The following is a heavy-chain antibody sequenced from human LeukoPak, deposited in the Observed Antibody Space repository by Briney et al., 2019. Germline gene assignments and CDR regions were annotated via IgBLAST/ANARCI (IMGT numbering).Heavy chain of an antibody. J-gene: IGHJ6*03. V-gene: IGHV3-7*03. D-gene: IGHD6-6*01. CDR2: IRQDGREK. CDR3: AKRTFEYSSSSGYYYYMDV. Sequence: GGSLRLSCAASGFTFSNYWMTWVRQAPGKGLEWVANIRQDGREKNYVDSVEGRFTISRDNAKNSLILQMNSLRAEDTAVYYCAKRTFEYSSSSGYYYYMDVWGKGTTVTVSS. CDR1: GFTFSNYW.